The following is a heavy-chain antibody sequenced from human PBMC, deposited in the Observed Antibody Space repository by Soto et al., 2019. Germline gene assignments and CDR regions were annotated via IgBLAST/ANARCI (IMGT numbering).Heavy chain of an antibody. CDR1: GYSISSSNW. J-gene: IGHJ5*02. V-gene: IGHV4-28*03. D-gene: IGHD3-22*01. Sequence: SETLSLTCAVSGYSISSSNWWGWIRQPPGKGLEWIGYIYYSGSTYYNPSLKSRVTMSVDTSKNQFSLKLSSVTAVDTAVYYCARGSSGYPNWFDPWGQGTLVTVS. CDR2: IYYSGST. CDR3: ARGSSGYPNWFDP.